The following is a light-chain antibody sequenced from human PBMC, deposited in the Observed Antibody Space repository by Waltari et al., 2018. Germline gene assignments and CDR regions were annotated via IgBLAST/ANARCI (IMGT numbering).Light chain of an antibody. J-gene: IGLJ2*01. Sequence: QSALTQPPSASGSPGQSATISCTGTPSYIGRYKFVLWFQQHPGKAPKLVIYDVSERPSGVPDRFSGSKSGSTATLTVSGLQAEDEADYYCSSYGGKNNLIFGGGTTLTVL. CDR2: DVS. CDR1: PSYIGRYKF. CDR3: SSYGGKNNLI. V-gene: IGLV2-8*01.